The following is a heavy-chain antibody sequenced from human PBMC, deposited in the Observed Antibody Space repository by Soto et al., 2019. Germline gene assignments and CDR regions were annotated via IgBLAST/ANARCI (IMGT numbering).Heavy chain of an antibody. CDR1: GGSIGGYY. CDR3: ARADRTLVTSYSLDV. CDR2: INHSGTI. D-gene: IGHD2-21*02. V-gene: IGHV4-34*01. J-gene: IGHJ6*02. Sequence: PSETLSLTCSVYGGSIGGYYWTWIRQPPGKGLEWIGEINHSGTINFNPSLKSRLTISLDTSKKHFSLKLSSVTDADTAAYYCARADRTLVTSYSLDVWGQGTTVTVSS.